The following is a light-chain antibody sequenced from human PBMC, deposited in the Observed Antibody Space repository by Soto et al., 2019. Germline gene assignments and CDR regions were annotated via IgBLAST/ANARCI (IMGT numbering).Light chain of an antibody. CDR1: QSVTSSY. Sequence: EIVLTQSPGTLSLSPGERATLSCRASQSVTSSYLAWYQQKPGQAPRLLIYGASSRATGIPDRFSGSGSGTDFTLTISRLEPEDFAVYYCQQYGGSPQLSFGGGTKVEI. CDR2: GAS. CDR3: QQYGGSPQLS. J-gene: IGKJ4*01. V-gene: IGKV3-20*01.